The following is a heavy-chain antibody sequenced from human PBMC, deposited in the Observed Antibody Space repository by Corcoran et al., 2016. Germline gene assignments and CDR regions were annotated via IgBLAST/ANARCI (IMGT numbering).Heavy chain of an antibody. Sequence: QVQLVQSGAEVKKPGASVKVSCKASGYTFTSYGISWVRQAPGQGLEWKGWISAYNGNKNYAQKLQGRVTMTTDTSTSTAYMELRSLRSHDPAVYYCASRTISDDAFDIWGQGTMVTVSS. V-gene: IGHV1-18*01. CDR1: GYTFTSYG. CDR2: ISAYNGNK. J-gene: IGHJ3*02. CDR3: ASRTISDDAFDI.